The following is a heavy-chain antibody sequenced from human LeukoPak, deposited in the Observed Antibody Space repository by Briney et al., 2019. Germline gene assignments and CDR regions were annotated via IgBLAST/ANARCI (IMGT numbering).Heavy chain of an antibody. CDR2: ISYDGSNK. Sequence: GGPLRLSCAASGFTFSSYAMHWVRQAPGKGLEWVAVISYDGSNKYYADSVKGRFTISRDNSKNTLYLQMNSLRAEDTAVYYCASLTAKYYYDSSGSWGQGTLVTVSS. CDR1: GFTFSSYA. J-gene: IGHJ4*02. D-gene: IGHD3-22*01. CDR3: ASLTAKYYYDSSGS. V-gene: IGHV3-30*04.